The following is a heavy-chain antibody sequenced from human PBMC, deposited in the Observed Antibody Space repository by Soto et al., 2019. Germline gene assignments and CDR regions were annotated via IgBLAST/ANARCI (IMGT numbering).Heavy chain of an antibody. CDR1: GYSFTSYW. V-gene: IGHV5-10-1*01. CDR2: IDPSDSYT. J-gene: IGHJ4*02. D-gene: IGHD4-17*01. Sequence: PGESLKISCKGSGYSFTSYWISWVRQMPGKGLEWMGRIDPSDSYTDYSPSFQGHVTISADKSVSTAYLQWSSLKASDTAMYYCASLYGDYVYYWGQGTLVTVSS. CDR3: ASLYGDYVYY.